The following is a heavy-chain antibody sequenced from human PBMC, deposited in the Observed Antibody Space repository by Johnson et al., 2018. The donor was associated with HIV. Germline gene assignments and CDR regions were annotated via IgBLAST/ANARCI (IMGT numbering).Heavy chain of an antibody. V-gene: IGHV3-23*04. CDR2: ISGSGGST. D-gene: IGHD1-14*01. J-gene: IGHJ3*02. CDR1: GFTFSSYA. Sequence: MQLVESGGGLVQHGGSLRLSCAASGFTFSSYAMSWVRQAPGKGLEWVSAISGSGGSTYYADSVKGRFTISRDNSKNTLYLQMNSLRAEDTAVYYCARDQGGNHNAFDIWGQGTMVTVSS. CDR3: ARDQGGNHNAFDI.